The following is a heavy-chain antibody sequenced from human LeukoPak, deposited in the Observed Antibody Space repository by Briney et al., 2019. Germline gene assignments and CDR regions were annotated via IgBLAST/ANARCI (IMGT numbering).Heavy chain of an antibody. V-gene: IGHV4-59*01. J-gene: IGHJ6*03. CDR3: ARLSIAAAGTYYYYYYYMDV. Sequence: SETLSLTCTVSGGSISSYYWSWIRQPPGKGLEWIGDIYYSGSTNYNPALKSRVTISVDTSKNQFSLKLSSVTAADTAVYYCARLSIAAAGTYYYYYYYMDVWGKGTTVTVSS. D-gene: IGHD6-13*01. CDR1: GGSISSYY. CDR2: IYYSGST.